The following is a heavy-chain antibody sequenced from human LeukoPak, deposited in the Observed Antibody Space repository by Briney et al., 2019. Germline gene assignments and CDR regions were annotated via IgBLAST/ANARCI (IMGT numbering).Heavy chain of an antibody. V-gene: IGHV1-2*02. J-gene: IGHJ4*02. CDR2: INPNSGGT. CDR3: ARAPNPRPIAAAGRFDY. CDR1: GYTFTGYY. Sequence: ASVKVSCKASGYTFTGYYMHWVRPAPGQGLAWMGWINPNSGGTNYAQKFQGRVTMTRDTSISTAYMELSRLRSDDTAVYYCARAPNPRPIAAAGRFDYWGQGTLVTVSS. D-gene: IGHD6-13*01.